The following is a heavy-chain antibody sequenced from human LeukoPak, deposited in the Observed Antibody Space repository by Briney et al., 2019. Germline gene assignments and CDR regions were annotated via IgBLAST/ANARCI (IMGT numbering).Heavy chain of an antibody. J-gene: IGHJ4*02. D-gene: IGHD2-21*02. CDR2: IYDSGTT. V-gene: IGHV4-59*12. Sequence: SETLSLTCTVSRGSIRTYYWSWIRQSPGKGLEWIGYIYDSGTTKYNPSLKSRVTISVDTSKNQFSLKLSSVTAADTAVYYCARGIPGSPYCGGDCYSGVDYWGQGTLVTVSS. CDR1: RGSIRTYY. CDR3: ARGIPGSPYCGGDCYSGVDY.